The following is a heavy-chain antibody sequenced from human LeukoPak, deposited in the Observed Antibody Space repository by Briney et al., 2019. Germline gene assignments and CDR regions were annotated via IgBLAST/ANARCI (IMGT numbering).Heavy chain of an antibody. CDR2: ISYDGSNK. D-gene: IGHD2-15*01. CDR1: GFTFSSYA. CDR3: ARLLSGN. Sequence: GRSLRLSCAASGFTFSSYAMHWVRQAPGKGLEWVAVISYDGSNKYYADSVKGRFTISRDNSKNTLYLQMNSLRAEDTAVYYCARLLSGNWGQGTLVTVSS. J-gene: IGHJ4*02. V-gene: IGHV3-30-3*01.